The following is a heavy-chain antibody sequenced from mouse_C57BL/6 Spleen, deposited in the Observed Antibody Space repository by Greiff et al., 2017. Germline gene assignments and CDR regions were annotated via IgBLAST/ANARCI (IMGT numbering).Heavy chain of an antibody. CDR1: GYTFTDYY. D-gene: IGHD2-3*01. CDR2: INPYNGGT. CDR3: ARSEGYYVYFDV. Sequence: EVQLQQSGPVLVKPGASVKMSCKASGYTFTDYYMNWVKQSHGKSLEWIGVINPYNGGTSYNQKFKGKATLTVDKSSSTAYMELNSLTSEDSAVYYCARSEGYYVYFDVWGTGTTVTVSS. V-gene: IGHV1-19*01. J-gene: IGHJ1*03.